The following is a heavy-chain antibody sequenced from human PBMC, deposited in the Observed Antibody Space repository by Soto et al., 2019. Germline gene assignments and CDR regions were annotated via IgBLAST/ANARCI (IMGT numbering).Heavy chain of an antibody. Sequence: XGSLRLSCAASGFTFSSYWMSGVRQAPGKGLEWVANIKQDGSEKYYVDSVKGRFTISRDNAKNSLYLQMNSLRAEDTAVYYCAREARIAAAGPGYYYYGMDVWGQGTTVTVSS. CDR3: AREARIAAAGPGYYYYGMDV. CDR2: IKQDGSEK. V-gene: IGHV3-7*03. J-gene: IGHJ6*02. D-gene: IGHD6-13*01. CDR1: GFTFSSYW.